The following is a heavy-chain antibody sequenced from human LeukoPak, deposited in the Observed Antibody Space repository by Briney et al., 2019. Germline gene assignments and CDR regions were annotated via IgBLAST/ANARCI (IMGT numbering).Heavy chain of an antibody. CDR3: ARERGVYYYYYYMDV. Sequence: SRTLSLTCTVSGGSISSGSYYWSWIRQPAGKGLEWIGRIYTSGSTNYNPSLKSRVTISVDTSKNQFSLKLSSVTAADTAVYYCARERGVYYYYYYMDVWGKGTTVTVSS. D-gene: IGHD2-8*01. CDR2: IYTSGST. CDR1: GGSISSGSYY. J-gene: IGHJ6*03. V-gene: IGHV4-61*02.